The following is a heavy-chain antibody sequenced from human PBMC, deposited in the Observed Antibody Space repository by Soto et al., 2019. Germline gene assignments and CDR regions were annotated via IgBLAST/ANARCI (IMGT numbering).Heavy chain of an antibody. CDR3: ARGNNWNYGGYHDAFDI. Sequence: PGESLKISCKGSGYSFTNYWIGWVRQMPGKGLEWMGIIYPGDSDTRYSPSFQGQVTISADKSINTAYLQWSSLKASDTAMFYCARGNNWNYGGYHDAFDIWGQGTMVTVSS. D-gene: IGHD1-7*01. V-gene: IGHV5-51*01. CDR1: GYSFTNYW. J-gene: IGHJ3*02. CDR2: IYPGDSDT.